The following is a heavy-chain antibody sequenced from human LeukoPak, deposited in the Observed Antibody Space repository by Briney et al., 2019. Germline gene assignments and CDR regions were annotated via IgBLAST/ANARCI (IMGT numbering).Heavy chain of an antibody. CDR3: ARGPYYDRTFDY. CDR2: MNPNSGNT. V-gene: IGHV1-8*01. J-gene: IGHJ4*02. CDR1: GYPFTSYD. D-gene: IGHD3-22*01. Sequence: GESLKISCKGSGYPFTSYDINWVRQATGQGLEWMGWMNPNSGNTGYAQKFQGRVTMTRNTSISTAYMELSSLRSEDTAVYYCARGPYYDRTFDYWGQGTLVTVSS.